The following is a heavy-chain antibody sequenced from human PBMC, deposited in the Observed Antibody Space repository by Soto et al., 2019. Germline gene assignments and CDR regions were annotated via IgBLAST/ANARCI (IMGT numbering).Heavy chain of an antibody. CDR1: GYSFTSYW. Sequence: PGESLKISCKGSGYSFTSYWISWVRQMPGKGLEWMGRIDPSDSYTNYSPSFQGHVTISADKSISTAYLQWSSLKASDTAMYYCANTYGDYHYYGMDVWGQGTTVTVSS. J-gene: IGHJ6*02. CDR2: IDPSDSYT. CDR3: ANTYGDYHYYGMDV. V-gene: IGHV5-10-1*01. D-gene: IGHD4-17*01.